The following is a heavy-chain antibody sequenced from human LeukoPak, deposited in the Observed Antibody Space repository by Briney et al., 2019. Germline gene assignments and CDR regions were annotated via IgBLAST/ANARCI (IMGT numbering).Heavy chain of an antibody. V-gene: IGHV1-2*06. J-gene: IGHJ4*02. CDR2: INPNSGGT. CDR3: ASILDSSGYYSPWELDY. Sequence: ASVKVSCKASGYTFTGYYMHWVRQAPGQGLEWMGRINPNSGGTNYAQKFQGRVTMTRDTSISTAYMELSRLRSDDTAVYYCASILDSSGYYSPWELDYWGQGTLVTVSS. CDR1: GYTFTGYY. D-gene: IGHD3-22*01.